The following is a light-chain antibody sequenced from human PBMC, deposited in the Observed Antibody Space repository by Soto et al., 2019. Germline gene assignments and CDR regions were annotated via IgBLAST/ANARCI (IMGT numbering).Light chain of an antibody. CDR1: QSVSSSY. V-gene: IGKV3-20*01. Sequence: EIVLTQSPGTLSLSPGERATLSCRASQSVSSSYLAWYQQKPGQAPRLLIYGASSRATGIPDRFSGSGSGIDFTVTISRLEPEDFAVYYCQQYGSSPPEYTFGQGTKLEIK. CDR3: QQYGSSPPEYT. J-gene: IGKJ2*01. CDR2: GAS.